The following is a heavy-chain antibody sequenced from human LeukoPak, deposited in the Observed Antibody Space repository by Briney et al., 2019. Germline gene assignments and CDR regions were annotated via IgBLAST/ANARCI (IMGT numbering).Heavy chain of an antibody. Sequence: GGSLRLSCAAPGFTFSNYAMSWVRQAPGKGLEWVSAISFSGTNTYYADSVKGRFTISRDNSKNTVYLQMNSLRAEDTAVYFCAKEVKAGTNWFDPWGQGTLVTVSS. D-gene: IGHD6-13*01. CDR1: GFTFSNYA. CDR2: ISFSGTNT. CDR3: AKEVKAGTNWFDP. J-gene: IGHJ5*02. V-gene: IGHV3-23*01.